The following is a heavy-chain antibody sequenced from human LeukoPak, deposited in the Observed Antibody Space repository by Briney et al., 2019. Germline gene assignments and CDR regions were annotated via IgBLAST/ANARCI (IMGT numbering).Heavy chain of an antibody. CDR3: ARDLGGSSPSAWFDP. D-gene: IGHD6-6*01. V-gene: IGHV3-48*03. J-gene: IGHJ5*02. Sequence: GGSLRLSCAASGFTFSTYEMNWVRQAPGKGLEWVSYISSSGSAMYYTDSVKGRFTISRDNAKNSLYLQMNSLRAEDTAVYYCARDLGGSSPSAWFDPWGQGTLVTVSS. CDR2: ISSSGSAM. CDR1: GFTFSTYE.